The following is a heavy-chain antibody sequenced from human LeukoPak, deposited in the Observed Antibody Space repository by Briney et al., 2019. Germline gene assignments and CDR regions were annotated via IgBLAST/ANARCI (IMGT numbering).Heavy chain of an antibody. D-gene: IGHD1-26*01. CDR1: GGSISSDY. Sequence: PSETLSLTCTVSGGSISSDYWSWIRQPPGKGLEWIGCIYYSGSTNYNPSLKSRVTISVDTSKNQFSLKLSSVTAADTAVYYCARDLMGATHYFQHWGQGTLVTVSS. CDR3: ARDLMGATHYFQH. V-gene: IGHV4-59*12. J-gene: IGHJ1*01. CDR2: IYYSGST.